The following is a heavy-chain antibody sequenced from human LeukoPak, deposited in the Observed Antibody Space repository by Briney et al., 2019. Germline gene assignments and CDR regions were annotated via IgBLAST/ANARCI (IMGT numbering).Heavy chain of an antibody. Sequence: GGSLRLSCAASGFTFSSYSTNWVRQAPGKGLEWVSSISSSSSYIYYADSVKGRFTISRDNAKNSLYLQMNSLRAEDTAVYYCARFYYDFWSGYPEKGFDPWGQGTLVTVSS. V-gene: IGHV3-21*01. D-gene: IGHD3-3*01. CDR2: ISSSSSYI. CDR3: ARFYYDFWSGYPEKGFDP. CDR1: GFTFSSYS. J-gene: IGHJ5*02.